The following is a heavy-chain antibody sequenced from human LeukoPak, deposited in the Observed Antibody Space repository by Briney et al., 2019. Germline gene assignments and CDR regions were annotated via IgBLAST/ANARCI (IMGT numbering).Heavy chain of an antibody. V-gene: IGHV1-18*01. CDR1: GYTFTSYG. Sequence: ASVKVSCKASGYTFTSYGISWVQQAPGQGLEWMGWISGYNGNTNYAQKFQGRVTMTTDTSTSTAYMELRSLRSDDTAVYYCARRIMYYDFWSGSYFDYWGQGTLVTVSS. D-gene: IGHD3-3*01. CDR3: ARRIMYYDFWSGSYFDY. CDR2: ISGYNGNT. J-gene: IGHJ4*02.